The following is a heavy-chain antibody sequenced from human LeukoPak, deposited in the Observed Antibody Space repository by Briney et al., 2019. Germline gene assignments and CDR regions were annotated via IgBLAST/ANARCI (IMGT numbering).Heavy chain of an antibody. CDR2: ISGSGDTT. V-gene: IGHV3-23*01. CDR3: AKTSGISWLDAFDI. CDR1: GYTFRSYA. Sequence: GGSLRLSCAASGYTFRSYAMTWVRQAPGKGLEWVSAISGSGDTTFYADSVRGRFTISRDNSKNTLYLQMNSLSADDTAVYYCAKTSGISWLDAFDIWGQGTMVTVSS. J-gene: IGHJ3*02. D-gene: IGHD6-13*01.